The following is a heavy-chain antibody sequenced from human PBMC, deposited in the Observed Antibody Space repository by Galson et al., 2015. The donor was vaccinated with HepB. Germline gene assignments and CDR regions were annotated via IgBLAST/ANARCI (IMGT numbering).Heavy chain of an antibody. D-gene: IGHD3-3*01. CDR3: ARSPLRFLDWLPYYDYYYMDV. CDR2: MNTNTGKP. CDR1: GYTFTDYV. Sequence: VKVSCKASGYTFTDYVVNWVRQAPGQGLEWMGWMNTNTGKPTYAPGFAGRFVFSLDTSVTTAYLQISSLETDYTAVYYCARSPLRFLDWLPYYDYYYMDVWGEVTTVTVS. V-gene: IGHV7-4-1*02. J-gene: IGHJ6*03.